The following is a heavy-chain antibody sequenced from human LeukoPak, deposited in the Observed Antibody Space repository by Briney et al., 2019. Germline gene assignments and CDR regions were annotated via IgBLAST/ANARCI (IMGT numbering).Heavy chain of an antibody. J-gene: IGHJ4*02. CDR3: ARGARDYDPEFDY. V-gene: IGHV4-34*01. D-gene: IGHD4-17*01. Sequence: SETLSLTCAVYGGSFSGYYWSWIRQPPGEGLERIGEINHSGSTNYNPSLKSRVTISVDTSKNQFSLKLSSVTAADTAVYYCARGARDYDPEFDYWGQGTLVTVSS. CDR1: GGSFSGYY. CDR2: INHSGST.